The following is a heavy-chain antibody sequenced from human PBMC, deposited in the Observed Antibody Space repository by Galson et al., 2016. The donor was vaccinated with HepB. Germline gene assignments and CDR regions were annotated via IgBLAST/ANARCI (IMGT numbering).Heavy chain of an antibody. CDR3: EKALDHSSAWSDSYYYGMDV. D-gene: IGHD6-13*01. CDR2: ISWNGGGV. V-gene: IGHV3-9*01. Sequence: SLRLSCAASGFRFDDYAMDWVRQAPGKGLEWVSGISWNGGGVGCAYSVKGRFTISRDNAKNSLYLQMDSMTSEDTAVYYCEKALDHSSAWSDSYYYGMDVWVQGTTFTVSS. CDR1: GFRFDDYA. J-gene: IGHJ6*02.